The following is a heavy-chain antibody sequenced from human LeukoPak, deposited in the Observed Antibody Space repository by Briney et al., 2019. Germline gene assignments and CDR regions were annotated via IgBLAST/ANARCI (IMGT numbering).Heavy chain of an antibody. CDR3: ARDDIVVVPAAASAEYFQH. CDR2: ISSSSRYI. V-gene: IGHV3-21*01. Sequence: GGSLRLSCAASGFTLSSYRMNWVRQARGKGVEWVSSISSSSRYIYYADSVKGRFTRSRDNDKNSVYVQMNRQRAEDTAVYYCARDDIVVVPAAASAEYFQHWGQGTLVTVSS. J-gene: IGHJ1*01. D-gene: IGHD2-2*01. CDR1: GFTLSSYR.